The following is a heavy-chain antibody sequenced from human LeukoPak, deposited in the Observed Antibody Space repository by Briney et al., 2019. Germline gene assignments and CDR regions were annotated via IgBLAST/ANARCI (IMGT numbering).Heavy chain of an antibody. CDR1: GFTFSSYA. Sequence: GGSLRLSCAASGFTFSSYAMSWVRQAPGKGLEWVSAISAGGGSTYYADSVKGRFTISRDNSKNTLYLQMNSLRAEDTAVYYCARKRRALYYFDYWGQGTLVTVSS. CDR2: ISAGGGST. CDR3: ARKRRALYYFDY. J-gene: IGHJ4*02. V-gene: IGHV3-23*01.